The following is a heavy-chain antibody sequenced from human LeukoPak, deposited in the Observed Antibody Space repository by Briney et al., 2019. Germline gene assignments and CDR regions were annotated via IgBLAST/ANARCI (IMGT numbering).Heavy chain of an antibody. J-gene: IGHJ5*02. CDR2: IYYSGTT. CDR1: GGSISNSYYY. D-gene: IGHD3-10*01. Sequence: SETLSLTCTVSGGSISNSYYYWGWTRQPPGEALEWIGSIYYSGTTYYKPSLKSRVTISVDTSKNQFSLKLSSVTAADTAVYYCARGPPKRITMVRGVILNWFDPWGQGTLVTVSS. CDR3: ARGPPKRITMVRGVILNWFDP. V-gene: IGHV4-39*07.